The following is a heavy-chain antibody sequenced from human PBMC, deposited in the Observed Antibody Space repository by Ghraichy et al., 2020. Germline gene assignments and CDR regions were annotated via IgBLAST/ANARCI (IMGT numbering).Heavy chain of an antibody. Sequence: GGSLRLSCAASGFTFSSYAMDWVRQAPGKGLEWLSYITSSGTTIYYADSVKGRFTISRDNAKNSLYLQMNGLRVEDTAVYYCAGPLSHDAFDTWGQGTMVTVSS. CDR3: AGPLSHDAFDT. CDR1: GFTFSSYA. CDR2: ITSSGTTI. V-gene: IGHV3-48*01. J-gene: IGHJ3*02.